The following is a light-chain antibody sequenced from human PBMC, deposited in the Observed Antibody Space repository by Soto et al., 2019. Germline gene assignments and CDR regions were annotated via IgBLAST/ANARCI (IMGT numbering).Light chain of an antibody. CDR1: QDISSY. V-gene: IGKV1-9*01. CDR3: NHLKNYSLS. Sequence: IQLSQSRSSLSASLGDRVTITCRASQDISSYLACYRQKSGKAPELLIEAASTLQSGVPSRFSGSGSATDFALTISSLQPQDFATYYCNHLKNYSLSVGGGTKVEIK. J-gene: IGKJ4*02. CDR2: AAS.